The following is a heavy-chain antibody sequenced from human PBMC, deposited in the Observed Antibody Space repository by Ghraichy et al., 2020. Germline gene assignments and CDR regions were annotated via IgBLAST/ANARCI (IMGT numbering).Heavy chain of an antibody. D-gene: IGHD3-22*01. J-gene: IGHJ5*02. Sequence: SETLSLTCTVSGGSISRGDYYWSWIRQHPGKGLEWIGYIYSSGSTYYNPPLQSRSTISVDRSKNQFSLKLTSVTAADTSIYFCARHHYDSSGYPNWIDPWGQGAHVTVSS. CDR2: IYSSGST. CDR3: ARHHYDSSGYPNWIDP. V-gene: IGHV4-31*03. CDR1: GGSISRGDYY.